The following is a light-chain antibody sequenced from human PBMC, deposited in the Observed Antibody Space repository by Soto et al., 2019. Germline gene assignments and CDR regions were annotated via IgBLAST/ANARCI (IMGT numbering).Light chain of an antibody. CDR1: QSLVYSDGNTY. CDR3: MQGTHWPPLT. Sequence: DVVLTQSPLSLPVTLGQPASISCRSSQSLVYSDGNTYLNWFQQRPGQSPRRLMYNVSKRDSGVPDRFSGSGAGTDCTLKISRVEAEDVGGYYCMQGTHWPPLTFGQGTRLEIK. CDR2: NVS. V-gene: IGKV2-30*01. J-gene: IGKJ5*01.